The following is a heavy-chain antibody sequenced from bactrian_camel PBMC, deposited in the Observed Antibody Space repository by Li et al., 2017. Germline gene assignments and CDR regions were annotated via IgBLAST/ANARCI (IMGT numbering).Heavy chain of an antibody. J-gene: IGHJ7*01. D-gene: IGHD1*01. CDR1: GNIASSYC. V-gene: IGHV3S1*01. Sequence: HVQLVESGGGSVQAGGSLRLSCAASGNIASSYCMGWFRQAPGKEREGVAAVYIGGSSIFYVDSVKGRFTISQDNANNTLYLQMDSLRPEDTAMYYCATGPWGYCSRTKWEGGMNNWGKGTQVTVS. CDR2: VYIGGSSI.